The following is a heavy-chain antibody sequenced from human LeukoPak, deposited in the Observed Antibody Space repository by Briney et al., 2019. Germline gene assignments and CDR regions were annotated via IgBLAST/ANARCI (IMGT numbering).Heavy chain of an antibody. CDR3: ARGPLTTSGRSLGS. D-gene: IGHD4-17*01. J-gene: IGHJ5*02. Sequence: PGGSLRLSCAASGFTFGDYWMHWVRQAPGKGLVWVSLINSDGSSIRYADSVKGRFTISRDNAKNTLYLQMNSLRAEDTAVYYCARGPLTTSGRSLGSWGQGTLVTVSS. CDR1: GFTFGDYW. V-gene: IGHV3-74*01. CDR2: INSDGSSI.